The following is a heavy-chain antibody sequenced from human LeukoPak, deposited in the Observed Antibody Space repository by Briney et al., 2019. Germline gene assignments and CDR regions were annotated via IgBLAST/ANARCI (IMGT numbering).Heavy chain of an antibody. Sequence: GASVKVSCKASGYTFNSHDINWVRQAPGQGLEWMGWNSPYNGNTNYAQKFQGRVAMTTDTSTTTAYMELGNLRSDDTAVYSCARDPPYSGRFDYWGHGTLVTVSS. CDR2: NSPYNGNT. J-gene: IGHJ4*01. D-gene: IGHD1-26*01. V-gene: IGHV1-18*01. CDR3: ARDPPYSGRFDY. CDR1: GYTFNSHD.